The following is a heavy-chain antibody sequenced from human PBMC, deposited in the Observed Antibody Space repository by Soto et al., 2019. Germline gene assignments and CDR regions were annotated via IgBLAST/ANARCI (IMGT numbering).Heavy chain of an antibody. CDR2: IYYSGST. CDR1: GGSISSSSYY. D-gene: IGHD5-18*01. J-gene: IGHJ5*02. Sequence: SETLSLTCTVSGGSISSSSYYWGWIRQPPGKGLEWIGSIYYSGSTYYNPSLKSRVTISVDTSKNQFSLKLSSVTAADTAVYYCARHVDTAMVTWNWFDPWGQGTLVTVSS. CDR3: ARHVDTAMVTWNWFDP. V-gene: IGHV4-39*01.